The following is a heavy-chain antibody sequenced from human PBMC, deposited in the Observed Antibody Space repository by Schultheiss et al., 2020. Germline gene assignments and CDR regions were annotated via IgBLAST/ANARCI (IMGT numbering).Heavy chain of an antibody. CDR1: GFTFSSYA. J-gene: IGHJ6*02. D-gene: IGHD6-13*01. Sequence: GGSLRLSCAASGFTFSSYAMSWVRQAPGKGLEWVSGISWNSGSIGYADSVKGRFTISRDNSKNTLYLQMNSLRAEDTAMYYCARGLLPAASAVARSWYWGNGMDVWGQGTTVTVSS. CDR2: ISWNSGSI. V-gene: IGHV3-23*01. CDR3: ARGLLPAASAVARSWYWGNGMDV.